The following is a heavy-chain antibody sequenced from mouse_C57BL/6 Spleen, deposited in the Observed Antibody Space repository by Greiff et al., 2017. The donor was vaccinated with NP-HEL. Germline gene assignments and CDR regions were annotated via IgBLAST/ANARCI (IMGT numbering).Heavy chain of an antibody. D-gene: IGHD1-1*01. Sequence: QVQLQQSGAELVRPGTSVKVSCKASGYAFTNYLIEWVKQRPGQGLEWIGVINPGSGGTNYNEKFKGKATLTADKSSSTAYMQLSSLTSEDSAVYFCARSGYYGSSRYAMDYWGQGTSVTVSS. CDR2: INPGSGGT. J-gene: IGHJ4*01. V-gene: IGHV1-54*01. CDR3: ARSGYYGSSRYAMDY. CDR1: GYAFTNYL.